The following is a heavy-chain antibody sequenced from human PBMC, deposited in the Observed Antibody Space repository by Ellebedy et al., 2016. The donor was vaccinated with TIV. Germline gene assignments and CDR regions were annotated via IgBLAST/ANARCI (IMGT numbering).Heavy chain of an antibody. J-gene: IGHJ4*02. Sequence: GESLKISCAASGFTFSPYAMSWVRQAPGKGLEWVSGTAGSGSKKYADSVKGRFTISRDGSKRTLYLQMNSLRAEDTAVYYCAKAAFSNGWSKLDYWGQGTLVTVSS. V-gene: IGHV3-23*01. CDR1: GFTFSPYA. D-gene: IGHD6-19*01. CDR3: AKAAFSNGWSKLDY. CDR2: TAGSGSKK.